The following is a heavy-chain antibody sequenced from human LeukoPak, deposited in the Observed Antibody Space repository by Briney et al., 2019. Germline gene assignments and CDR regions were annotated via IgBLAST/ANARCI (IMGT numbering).Heavy chain of an antibody. V-gene: IGHV5-51*01. D-gene: IGHD6-19*01. CDR3: ARAYDSGWYVAEYFQH. CDR1: GYSFTSYW. J-gene: IGHJ1*01. Sequence: GESLKISCQGSGYSFTSYWIAWVRQMPGKGLEWMGIIYPGDSDTKYSPSFQGQVTISADRSTAYLQWSSLRASDTAMYYCARAYDSGWYVAEYFQHWGQGTLVTVSS. CDR2: IYPGDSDT.